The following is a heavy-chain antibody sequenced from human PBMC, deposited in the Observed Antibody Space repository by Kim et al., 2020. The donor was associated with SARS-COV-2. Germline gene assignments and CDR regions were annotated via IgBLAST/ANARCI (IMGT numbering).Heavy chain of an antibody. D-gene: IGHD6-19*01. CDR3: ARLPLAVAGIWIHFDL. V-gene: IGHV5-51*01. CDR2: IYPGDSDT. CDR1: GYSFTSYW. J-gene: IGHJ2*01. Sequence: GESLKISCKGSGYSFTSYWIGWVRQMPGKGLEWMGIIYPGDSDTRYSPSFQGQVTISADKSISTAYLQWSSLKASDTAMYYCARLPLAVAGIWIHFDLWGSGTLVTVAS.